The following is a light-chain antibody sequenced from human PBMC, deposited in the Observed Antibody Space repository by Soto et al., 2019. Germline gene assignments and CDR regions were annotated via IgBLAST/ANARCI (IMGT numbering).Light chain of an antibody. J-gene: IGKJ4*01. Sequence: EIGRAQYRESVSMSPGERATLSCMASQSVSSNFAWYQQKPGQAPSLLIYGASTRATGTPARFSCSGSGTESTLTISILQSEDFPVYSCQHSTRLLLTFPGGTKVDI. V-gene: IGKV3-15*01. CDR2: GAS. CDR1: QSVSSN. CDR3: QHSTRLLLT.